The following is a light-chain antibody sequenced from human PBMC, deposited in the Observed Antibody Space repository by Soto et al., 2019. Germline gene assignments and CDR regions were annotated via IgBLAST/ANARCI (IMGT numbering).Light chain of an antibody. Sequence: DIQMTQSPFSLSASVGDTVTLTCRASQDISNYLNWLQQKPGKAPKLLIYAASTLQTGVPSRFSGSESGTDFTLTISSLQPEDFFIYLWLQRYTTPFTLGPG. V-gene: IGKV1-39*01. J-gene: IGKJ3*01. CDR1: QDISNY. CDR3: LQRYTTPFT. CDR2: AAS.